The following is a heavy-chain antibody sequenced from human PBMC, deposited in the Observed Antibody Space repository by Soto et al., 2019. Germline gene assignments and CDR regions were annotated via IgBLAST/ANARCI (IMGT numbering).Heavy chain of an antibody. V-gene: IGHV3-21*01. CDR3: ARDRGYDAHDYYYNAMDV. Sequence: GGSLRLHCIFSGCTFRTYSRSWVRQAPGKGLEWVSGIRGFSPYTFYAESVRGRFTISRDNAKNSLFLQMDSLRAQDTAVYYCARDRGYDAHDYYYNAMDVWGQGTTVTVSS. D-gene: IGHD3-10*01. CDR1: GCTFRTYS. CDR2: IRGFSPYT. J-gene: IGHJ6*02.